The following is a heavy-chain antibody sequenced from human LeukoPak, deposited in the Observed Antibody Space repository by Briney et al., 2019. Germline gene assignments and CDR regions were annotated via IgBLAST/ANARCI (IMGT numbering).Heavy chain of an antibody. Sequence: GGSLRLSCAASGFTVNNNYMSWVRQAPGKGLEWVSVIYSGDITYYADSVKGRFTISRDNSKNTLYPQMNSLRAEDTAVYYCARGSGYNYGFPDYWGQGTLVTVSS. CDR1: GFTVNNNY. J-gene: IGHJ4*02. CDR2: IYSGDIT. V-gene: IGHV3-53*01. D-gene: IGHD5-18*01. CDR3: ARGSGYNYGFPDY.